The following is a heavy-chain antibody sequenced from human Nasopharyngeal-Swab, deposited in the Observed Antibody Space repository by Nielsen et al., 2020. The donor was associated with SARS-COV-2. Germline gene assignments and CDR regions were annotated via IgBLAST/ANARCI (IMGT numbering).Heavy chain of an antibody. J-gene: IGHJ4*02. CDR2: IYYSGST. V-gene: IGHV4-59*01. CDR3: ARGGRGIFGVVTNFDY. Sequence: WIRQPPGKGLEWIGYIYYSGSTNYNPSLKGRVTISVDTSKNQFSLKLSSVTAADTAVYYCARGGRGIFGVVTNFDYWGQGTLVTVSS. D-gene: IGHD3-3*01.